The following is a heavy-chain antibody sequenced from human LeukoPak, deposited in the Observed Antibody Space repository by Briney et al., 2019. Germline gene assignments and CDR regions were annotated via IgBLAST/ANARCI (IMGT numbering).Heavy chain of an antibody. J-gene: IGHJ3*02. CDR1: GYTFTGYY. Sequence: ASVKVSCKASGYTFTGYYMHWVRQAPGQGLEWMGWINPNSGGTNYAQKFQGRVTMTRDTSISTAYMELSRLRSDDTAVYYCARAWFGENAFDIWGQGTMVTVSS. CDR2: INPNSGGT. CDR3: ARAWFGENAFDI. D-gene: IGHD3-10*01. V-gene: IGHV1-2*02.